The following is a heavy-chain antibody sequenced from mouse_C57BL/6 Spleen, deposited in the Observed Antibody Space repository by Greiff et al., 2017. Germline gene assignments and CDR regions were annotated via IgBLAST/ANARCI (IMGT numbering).Heavy chain of an antibody. D-gene: IGHD1-1*01. CDR2: INPNNGGT. V-gene: IGHV1-26*01. CDR3: ARRHYYGSRRGFDY. CDR1: GYTFTDYY. Sequence: EVQLQQSGPELVKPGASVKISCKASGYTFTDYYMNWVKQSHGKSLEWIGDINPNNGGTSYNQKFKGKATLTVDKSSSTAYMELRSLTSEDSAVYYCARRHYYGSRRGFDYWGQGTTLTVSS. J-gene: IGHJ2*01.